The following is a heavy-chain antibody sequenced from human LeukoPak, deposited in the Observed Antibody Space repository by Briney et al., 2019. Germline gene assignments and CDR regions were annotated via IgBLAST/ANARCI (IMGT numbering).Heavy chain of an antibody. CDR1: GFTFSSYG. CDR3: AKDRGYSYGGVDY. J-gene: IGHJ4*02. CDR2: ISYDGSNK. V-gene: IGHV3-30*18. D-gene: IGHD5-18*01. Sequence: GGSLRLSCAASGFTFSSYGMHWVRQARGKGVEWGAVISYDGSNKYYADSVKGRFTISRDNSKNTLYLQMNSLRAEDTAVYYCAKDRGYSYGGVDYWGQGTLVTVSS.